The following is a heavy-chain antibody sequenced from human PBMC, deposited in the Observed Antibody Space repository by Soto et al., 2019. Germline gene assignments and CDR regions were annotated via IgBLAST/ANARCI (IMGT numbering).Heavy chain of an antibody. CDR2: IKQDGSEE. Sequence: EVQLVESGGGLVQPGGSLRLSCVDSGFTFSSYWMSGVRQAPVKGLEWVGNIKQDGSEENYADSVKGRFTISRDNAKNSMHLQMNSLRVEDTAVYYCARIAASGRGWDVWGQGTTVVVS. V-gene: IGHV3-7*01. J-gene: IGHJ6*02. D-gene: IGHD6-13*01. CDR3: ARIAASGRGWDV. CDR1: GFTFSSYW.